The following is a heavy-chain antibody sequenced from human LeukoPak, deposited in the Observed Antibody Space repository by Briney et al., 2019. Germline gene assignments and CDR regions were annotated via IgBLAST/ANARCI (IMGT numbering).Heavy chain of an antibody. J-gene: IGHJ4*02. D-gene: IGHD3-3*01. V-gene: IGHV4-59*01. CDR3: ARAKNFWSGYYY. CDR2: IYYSGST. Sequence: LETLSLTCTVPGGSISSYYWSWIRQPPGKGLEWIWYIYYSGSTNYNPSLKSRVTISVDTSKNQFSLKLSSVTAADTAVYYCARAKNFWSGYYYWGQGTLVTVSS. CDR1: GGSISSYY.